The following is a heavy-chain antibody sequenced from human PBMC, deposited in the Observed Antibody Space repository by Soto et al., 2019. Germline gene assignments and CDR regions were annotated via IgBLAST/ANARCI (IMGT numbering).Heavy chain of an antibody. D-gene: IGHD6-19*01. CDR3: ASIAVAGRSFYYGMDV. V-gene: IGHV5-10-1*01. J-gene: IGHJ6*02. CDR1: GYSFTSYW. Sequence: PGESLKISCKGSGYSFTSYWISWVRQMPGKGLEWMGRIDPSDSYTNYSPSFQGHVTISADKSISTAYLQWSSLKASDTAMYYCASIAVAGRSFYYGMDVWGQGTTVTVSS. CDR2: IDPSDSYT.